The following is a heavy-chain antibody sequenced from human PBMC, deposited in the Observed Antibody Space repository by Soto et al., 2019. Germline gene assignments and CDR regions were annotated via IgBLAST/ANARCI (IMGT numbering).Heavy chain of an antibody. V-gene: IGHV5-51*01. CDR1: GYTFSNFW. D-gene: IGHD6-13*01. Sequence: GESLKISCQCSGYTFSNFWIAWVRQLPGKGLEYMGITYPGDSETRYSPSFHGKVTISADRSIGTAYLQWSSLEASDSAFYFCARSPRSSPYFDYWGQGXLVTVSS. CDR2: TYPGDSET. CDR3: ARSPRSSPYFDY. J-gene: IGHJ4*02.